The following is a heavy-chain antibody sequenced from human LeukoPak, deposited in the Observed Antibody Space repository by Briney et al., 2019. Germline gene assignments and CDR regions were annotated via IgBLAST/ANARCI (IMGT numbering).Heavy chain of an antibody. CDR3: AGQSKDWYFDL. CDR1: GRSISSYY. CDR2: IYYSGST. V-gene: IGHV4-59*01. Sequence: KPSETLSLTCTVSGRSISSYYWSWIRQPPGKGLEWIGYIYYSGSTNYNPSLKSRVTISVDTSKNQFSLKLSSVTAADTAVYYCAGQSKDWYFDLWGRGTLVTVSS. J-gene: IGHJ2*01.